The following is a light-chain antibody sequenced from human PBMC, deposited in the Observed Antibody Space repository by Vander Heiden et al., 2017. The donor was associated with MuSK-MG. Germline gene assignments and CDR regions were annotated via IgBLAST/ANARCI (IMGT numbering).Light chain of an antibody. CDR1: KVGGKF. CDR3: QAWDCNTVV. V-gene: IGLV3-1*01. J-gene: IGLJ2*01. Sequence: SYALTQPPSVSVSPGQTASITCSGDKVGGKFATWYQQRPGQSPVLVIYKDKKRTSGITERFSGYNSGDTATLTISETQAMDEDDYYCQAWDCNTVVFGGGTRLTVL. CDR2: KDK.